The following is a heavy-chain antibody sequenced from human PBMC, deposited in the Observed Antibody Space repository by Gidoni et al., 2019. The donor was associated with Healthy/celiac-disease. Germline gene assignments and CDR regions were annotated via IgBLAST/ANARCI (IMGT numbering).Heavy chain of an antibody. J-gene: IGHJ6*02. V-gene: IGHV4-59*01. CDR2: IYYSGST. Sequence: QVQLQESGPGLVKPSETLSLPCTVSGGSISSYYWTWIRQPPGKGLEWIGYIYYSGSTNYHPSLKSRVTISVDTSKNQFSLKLSSVTAADTAVYYCARGYYDSSGYYSPHYYYYYGMDVWGQGTTVTVSS. CDR1: GGSISSYY. D-gene: IGHD3-22*01. CDR3: ARGYYDSSGYYSPHYYYYYGMDV.